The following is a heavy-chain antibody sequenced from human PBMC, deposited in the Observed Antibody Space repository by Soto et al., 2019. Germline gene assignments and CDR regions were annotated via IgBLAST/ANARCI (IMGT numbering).Heavy chain of an antibody. CDR1: GYTFTSYG. D-gene: IGHD1-26*01. Sequence: QVQLVQSGAEVKKPGASLKVSCKASGYTFTSYGISWVRPAPGQGLAWMGWINAYNGHTKYTQKLQGRVTMTTDTSTSTVYMELRSLRSDDTAVYYCARGVGWEPLDCWGQGTLVTVSS. CDR2: INAYNGHT. CDR3: ARGVGWEPLDC. J-gene: IGHJ4*02. V-gene: IGHV1-18*01.